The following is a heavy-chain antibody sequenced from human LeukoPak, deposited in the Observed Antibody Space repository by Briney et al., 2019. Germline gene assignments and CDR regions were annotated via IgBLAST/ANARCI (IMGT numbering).Heavy chain of an antibody. J-gene: IGHJ6*03. Sequence: GGSLRLSCAASGFTFRNYAMSWVRQARGKGLECVSVTSGSGDSTYYGDSVKGRLTISRDNSKNTLYLQMNSLRVEDTAVYYCAKHPGYSYGPRYYMDVWGQGTTVTVSS. CDR2: TSGSGDST. D-gene: IGHD5-18*01. CDR1: GFTFRNYA. CDR3: AKHPGYSYGPRYYMDV. V-gene: IGHV3-23*01.